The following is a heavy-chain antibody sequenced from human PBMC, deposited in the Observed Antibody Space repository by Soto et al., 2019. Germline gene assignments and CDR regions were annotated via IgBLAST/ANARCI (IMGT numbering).Heavy chain of an antibody. CDR2: IDPKSGDT. J-gene: IGHJ5*02. D-gene: IGHD3-16*01. Sequence: QVQLVQSGAEGKKPGASVKVSCKASGYTFTDNQIHWLRRAPGQRLEWMGRIDPKSGDTNFAQTYQGRVTMTRDTSTNTVYMELTRLNSGDTAIYFCARRHLRDYIRWNFDPWGQGTLVTVSS. V-gene: IGHV1-2*02. CDR3: ARRHLRDYIRWNFDP. CDR1: GYTFTDNQ.